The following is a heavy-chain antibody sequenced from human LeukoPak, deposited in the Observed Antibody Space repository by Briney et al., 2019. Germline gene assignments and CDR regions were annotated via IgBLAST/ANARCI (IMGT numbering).Heavy chain of an antibody. Sequence: GGSLRLSCAASGINFSGYSMHWVRQAPGKGLEWVSYISGSSRTIYYADSVKGRFTISRDNAKNSLHLQINSLRDEDTAVYYCAKNTWKSSDSGRGRMDVWGQGTTVTVSS. CDR1: GINFSGYS. CDR3: AKNTWKSSDSGRGRMDV. V-gene: IGHV3-48*02. J-gene: IGHJ6*02. CDR2: ISGSSRTI. D-gene: IGHD3-10*01.